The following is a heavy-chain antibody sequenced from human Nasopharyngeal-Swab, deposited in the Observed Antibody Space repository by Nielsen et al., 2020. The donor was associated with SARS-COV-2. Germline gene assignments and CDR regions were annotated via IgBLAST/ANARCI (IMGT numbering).Heavy chain of an antibody. J-gene: IGHJ4*02. V-gene: IGHV7-4-1*02. CDR1: GYNFNNYA. Sequence: ASVKVSCKASGYNFNNYAMNWVRQAPGQGLEWMGWINTNTGNPTYAQGFRGRLVFSLDTSVSTAYLQISSLKADDTAVYYCARDNFEGRSWRNFDLWGQGTLVTVSS. D-gene: IGHD6-13*01. CDR3: ARDNFEGRSWRNFDL. CDR2: INTNTGNP.